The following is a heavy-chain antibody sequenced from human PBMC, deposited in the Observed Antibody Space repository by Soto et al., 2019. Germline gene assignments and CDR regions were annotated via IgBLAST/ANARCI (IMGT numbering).Heavy chain of an antibody. CDR2: ISYDGSNK. CDR3: AKDRYYYDSSGSDY. J-gene: IGHJ4*02. D-gene: IGHD3-22*01. CDR1: GFTFSRYC. Sequence: RSSLRPSCEASGFTFSRYCIHSVRQAPGKGLEWVPVISYDGSNKYYEDSVKGRFTISRDNSKNTLYLQMNSLRAEDKAVYYCAKDRYYYDSSGSDYWGQGSLVTASS. V-gene: IGHV3-30*18.